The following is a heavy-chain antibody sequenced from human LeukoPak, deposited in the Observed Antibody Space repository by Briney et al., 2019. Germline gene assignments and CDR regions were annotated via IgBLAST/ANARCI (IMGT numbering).Heavy chain of an antibody. Sequence: ASVTVSCKASGYTFTGYYMHWVRQAPGQGLEWMGWINPNSGGTNYAQKFQGRVTMTRDTSISTAYMELSRLRSDDTAVYYCARGGLNWSGYQTYFDYWGQGTLVTVSS. V-gene: IGHV1-2*02. CDR3: ARGGLNWSGYQTYFDY. J-gene: IGHJ4*02. CDR2: INPNSGGT. D-gene: IGHD3-3*01. CDR1: GYTFTGYY.